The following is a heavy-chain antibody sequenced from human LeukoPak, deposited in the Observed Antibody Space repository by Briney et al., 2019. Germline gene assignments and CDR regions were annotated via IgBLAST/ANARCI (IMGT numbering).Heavy chain of an antibody. CDR3: ARRTSSGYSKLFDY. V-gene: IGHV3-21*01. J-gene: IGHJ4*02. Sequence: GGSLRLSCAASGFTFSSYAMSWVRQAPGKGLEWVSAISGSGGSTYYADSVKGRFTISRDNAKNSLYLQMNSLRAEDTAVYYCARRTSSGYSKLFDYWGQGTLVTVSS. CDR2: ISGSGGST. D-gene: IGHD3-22*01. CDR1: GFTFSSYA.